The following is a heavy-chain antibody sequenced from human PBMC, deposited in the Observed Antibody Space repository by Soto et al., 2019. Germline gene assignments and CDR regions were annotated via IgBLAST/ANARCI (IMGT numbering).Heavy chain of an antibody. Sequence: PGGSLRLSCAASGFTFSSYGMHWVRQAPGKGLEWVAVIWYDGSNRYYADSVKGRFTISRDNSKNTLYLQMNSLRAEDTAVYYCARDADETIVVVPAAIPWFDPWGQGTLVTVSS. D-gene: IGHD2-2*01. CDR2: IWYDGSNR. V-gene: IGHV3-33*01. CDR3: ARDADETIVVVPAAIPWFDP. CDR1: GFTFSSYG. J-gene: IGHJ5*02.